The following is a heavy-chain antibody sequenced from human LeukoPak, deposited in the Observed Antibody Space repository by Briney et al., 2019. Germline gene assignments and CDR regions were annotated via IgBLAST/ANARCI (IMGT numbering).Heavy chain of an antibody. J-gene: IGHJ3*02. D-gene: IGHD6-6*01. CDR3: AREYSSSSTGAFDI. Sequence: SVKVSCKASGYTFTSYAISWVRQAPGQGLEWMGRIIPILGIANYAQKFQGRVTITADKSTSTAYMELSSLRSEDTAVYYCAREYSSSSTGAFDIWGQGTMVTVSS. CDR1: GYTFTSYA. CDR2: IIPILGIA. V-gene: IGHV1-69*04.